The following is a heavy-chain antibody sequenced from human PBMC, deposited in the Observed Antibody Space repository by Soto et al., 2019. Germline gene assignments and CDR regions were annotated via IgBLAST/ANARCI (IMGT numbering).Heavy chain of an antibody. J-gene: IGHJ6*02. CDR3: ARDRILSIWRISEDILEV. V-gene: IGHV3-21*01. Sequence: GGSLRLSCASSVFTFSSYSMNCVRDAPGKWLEWVASISSSSTYIHYADSVKGRFTISRDNAKNSLYLQMNNLRADDTAVYYCARDRILSIWRISEDILEVWGQGTTVTVSS. D-gene: IGHD2-21*01. CDR2: ISSSSTYI. CDR1: VFTFSSYS.